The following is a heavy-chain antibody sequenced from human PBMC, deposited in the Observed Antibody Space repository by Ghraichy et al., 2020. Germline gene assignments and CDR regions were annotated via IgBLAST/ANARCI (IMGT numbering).Heavy chain of an antibody. CDR3: ARLTAGPAIYYGMDV. CDR1: GFSLSTSGMC. V-gene: IGHV2-70*11. Sequence: SGPTLVKPTQTLTLTCTFSGFSLSTSGMCVSWIRQPPGKALEWLARIDWDDDKYYSTSLKTRLTISKDTFKNQVVLTMTNMDPVDTATYYCARLTAGPAIYYGMDVWGQGTTVTVSS. D-gene: IGHD2-2*01. CDR2: IDWDDDK. J-gene: IGHJ6*02.